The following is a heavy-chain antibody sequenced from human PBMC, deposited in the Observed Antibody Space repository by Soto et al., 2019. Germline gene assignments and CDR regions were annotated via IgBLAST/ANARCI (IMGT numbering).Heavy chain of an antibody. CDR1: GFTFSDYY. V-gene: IGHV3-11*01. CDR2: ISSSGSTI. D-gene: IGHD3-16*01. CDR3: AREDDYPPTGAFDI. J-gene: IGHJ3*02. Sequence: GGSLRLSCAASGFTFSDYYMSWIRQAPGKGLEWVSYISSSGSTIYYADSVKGRFTISRDNAKNSLYLQMNSLRAEDTAVYYCAREDDYPPTGAFDIWGQGTMVTVSS.